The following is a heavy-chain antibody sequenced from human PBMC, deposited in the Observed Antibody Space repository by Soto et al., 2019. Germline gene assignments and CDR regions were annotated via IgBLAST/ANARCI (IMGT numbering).Heavy chain of an antibody. J-gene: IGHJ6*02. CDR3: AKDLRGYGMDV. V-gene: IGHV3-23*01. CDR1: GFTFGNYF. CDR2: ISSNGGRT. Sequence: EVQLLESGGGLVQPGESLRLSCAASGFTFGNYFMNWVRQAPGKGLEWVSDISSNGGRTHYADSVRGRFTISRDNSRNTLYLQMSSLRAEDTALYSCAKDLRGYGMDVWGQGTTVTVSS.